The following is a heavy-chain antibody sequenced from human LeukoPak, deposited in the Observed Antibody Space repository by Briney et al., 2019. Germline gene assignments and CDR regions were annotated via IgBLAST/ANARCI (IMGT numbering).Heavy chain of an antibody. V-gene: IGHV4-39*07. Sequence: SETLSLTCTVSGGSISSSSYYWGWIRQPPGKGLEWIGSIYYSGSTYYNPSLKSRVTISVDTSKNQFSLKLSSVTAADTAVYYCARDRFGAAGTMGYYYYGMDVWGQGTTVTVSS. CDR1: GGSISSSSYY. CDR3: ARDRFGAAGTMGYYYYGMDV. J-gene: IGHJ6*02. D-gene: IGHD6-13*01. CDR2: IYYSGST.